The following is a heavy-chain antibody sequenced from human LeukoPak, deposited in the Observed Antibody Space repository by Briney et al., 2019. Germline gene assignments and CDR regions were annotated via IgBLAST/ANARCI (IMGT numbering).Heavy chain of an antibody. CDR2: INSDGSST. V-gene: IGHV3-74*01. Sequence: QAGGSLGLSCAASGFTFSSYWMHWVRQAPGKGLVWVSRINSDGSSTSYADSVKGRFTISRDNAKNTLYLQMNSLRAEDTAVYYCARVYGGWHAHGYFDLWGRGTLVTVSS. CDR1: GFTFSSYW. CDR3: ARVYGGWHAHGYFDL. J-gene: IGHJ2*01. D-gene: IGHD6-19*01.